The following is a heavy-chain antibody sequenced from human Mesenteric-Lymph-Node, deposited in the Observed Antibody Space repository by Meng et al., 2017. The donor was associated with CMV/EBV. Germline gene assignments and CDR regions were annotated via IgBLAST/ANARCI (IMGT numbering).Heavy chain of an antibody. CDR2: IKQDGSEK. CDR3: ARWGGEKSTSGFDY. CDR1: GFTFDKYW. V-gene: IGHV3-7*01. J-gene: IGHJ4*02. Sequence: GESLKISCAASGFTFDKYWMTWVRQAPGKGLEWVANIKQDGSEKNYVDSVEGRFTISRDNSNNAVYLQMSSLRPEDTSVYYCARWGGEKSTSGFDYWGQGTLVTVSS. D-gene: IGHD2/OR15-2a*01.